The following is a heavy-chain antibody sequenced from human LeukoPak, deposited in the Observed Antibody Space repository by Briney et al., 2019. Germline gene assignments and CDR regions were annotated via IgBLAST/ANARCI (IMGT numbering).Heavy chain of an antibody. V-gene: IGHV3-48*03. CDR2: ISGSGSTR. CDR3: AREGRKSRGVDIVRKKETGYYYYMDV. Sequence: GGSLRLSCAASGFTFSSYEMTWVRQAPGMGLEWVSYISGSGSTRTYADSVKGRFSISRDNAKNSLYLQMNSLRAEDTAVYYCAREGRKSRGVDIVRKKETGYYYYMDVWGKGTTVTVSS. D-gene: IGHD2-15*01. CDR1: GFTFSSYE. J-gene: IGHJ6*03.